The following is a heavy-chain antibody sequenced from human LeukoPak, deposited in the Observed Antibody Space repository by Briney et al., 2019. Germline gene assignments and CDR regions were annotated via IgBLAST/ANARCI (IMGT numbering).Heavy chain of an antibody. CDR3: ARVLRGWLPPYYYMDV. Sequence: PGESLRLSCAASGFTVSSNYMSWVRQAPGKGLEWVSVIYSGGSTYYADSVKGRFTISRDNSKNTLYLQMNSLRAEDAAVYYCARVLRGWLPPYYYMDVWGKGTTVTVSS. CDR1: GFTVSSNY. J-gene: IGHJ6*03. D-gene: IGHD5-12*01. CDR2: IYSGGST. V-gene: IGHV3-66*02.